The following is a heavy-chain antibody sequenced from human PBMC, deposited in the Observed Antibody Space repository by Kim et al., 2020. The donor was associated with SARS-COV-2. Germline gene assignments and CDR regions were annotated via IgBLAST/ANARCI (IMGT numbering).Heavy chain of an antibody. CDR3: ARDNFDWLVSSALDY. Sequence: GGSLRLSCAASGFTFSSYAMHWVRQVPGKGLEWVAVISYDGSNKYYADSVKGRFTISRDNSKNTLYLQMNSLRAEDTTVYYCARDNFDWLVSSALDYWGQGTLVTVSS. CDR2: ISYDGSNK. V-gene: IGHV3-30*04. D-gene: IGHD3-9*01. CDR1: GFTFSSYA. J-gene: IGHJ4*02.